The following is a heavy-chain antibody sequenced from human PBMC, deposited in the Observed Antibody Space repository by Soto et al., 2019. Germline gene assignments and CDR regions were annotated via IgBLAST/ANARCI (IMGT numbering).Heavy chain of an antibody. D-gene: IGHD2-2*01. CDR2: ISYDGSNK. CDR1: GFTFSSYG. CDR3: AKNPEYPSGY. V-gene: IGHV3-30*18. Sequence: QVQLVESGGGVVQPGRSLRLSCAASGFTFSSYGIHWVRQAPGKGLEWVAVISYDGSNKYYADSVKGRFTISRDNSKNTLYLQMNSLRAEDTAVYYCAKNPEYPSGYWGQGTLVTVSS. J-gene: IGHJ4*02.